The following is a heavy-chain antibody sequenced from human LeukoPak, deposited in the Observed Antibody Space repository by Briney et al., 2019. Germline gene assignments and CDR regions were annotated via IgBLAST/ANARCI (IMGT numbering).Heavy chain of an antibody. CDR1: GYTFTSYG. Sequence: ASVKVSCKASGYTFTSYGISWVRQAPGQGLEWMGWISTYNGNTNYAQKLQGRVTMTTDTSTSTAYMELRSLRSDDTAVYYCARATPYDSSGYYYLYYYGMDVWGQGTTVTVSS. J-gene: IGHJ6*02. CDR2: ISTYNGNT. D-gene: IGHD3-22*01. V-gene: IGHV1-18*01. CDR3: ARATPYDSSGYYYLYYYGMDV.